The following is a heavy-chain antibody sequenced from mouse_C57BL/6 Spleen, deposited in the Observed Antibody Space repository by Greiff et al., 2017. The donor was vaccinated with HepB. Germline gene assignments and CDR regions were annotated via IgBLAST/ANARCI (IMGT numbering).Heavy chain of an antibody. V-gene: IGHV1-53*01. CDR2: INPSNGGT. Sequence: VQLQQSGTELVKPGASVKLSCKASGYTFTSYWMHWVKQRPGQGLEWIGNINPSNGGTNYNEKFKSKATLTVDTSSSTAYMQLSSLTSEDSAVYSCARCSSGYWYFDVWGTGTTVTVSS. D-gene: IGHD3-2*02. CDR3: ARCSSGYWYFDV. J-gene: IGHJ1*03. CDR1: GYTFTSYW.